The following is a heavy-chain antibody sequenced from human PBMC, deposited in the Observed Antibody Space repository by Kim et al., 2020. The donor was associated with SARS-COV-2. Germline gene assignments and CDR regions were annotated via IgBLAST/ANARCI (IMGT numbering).Heavy chain of an antibody. CDR2: ISYDGSNK. CDR1: GFTFSSYG. Sequence: GGSLRLSCAASGFTFSSYGMHWVRQAPGKGLEWVAVISYDGSNKYYADSVKGRFPISRDNSKNTLYLQMNSLRAEDTAVYYCAKARGGDRELLPDYWGQGTLVTVSS. CDR3: AKARGGDRELLPDY. V-gene: IGHV3-30*18. D-gene: IGHD1-26*01. J-gene: IGHJ4*02.